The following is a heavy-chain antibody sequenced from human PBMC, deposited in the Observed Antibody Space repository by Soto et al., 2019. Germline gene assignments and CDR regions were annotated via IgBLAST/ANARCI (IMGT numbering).Heavy chain of an antibody. CDR2: ISQSAGGNT. V-gene: IGHV3-23*01. Sequence: GGSLRRSWSASPFTFRSYGMMWVRQARGKGLEWVSAISQSAGGNTYYADSVKGRFTISRDDSKNTLYLQMYSLRPEDTAQYYCGGWNYDYCGQGTQGAVSS. CDR1: PFTFRSYG. J-gene: IGHJ4*02. CDR3: GGWNYDY. D-gene: IGHD1-7*01.